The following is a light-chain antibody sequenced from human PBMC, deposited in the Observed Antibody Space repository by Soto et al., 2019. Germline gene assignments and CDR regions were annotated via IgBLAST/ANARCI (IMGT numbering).Light chain of an antibody. CDR1: SRDVGAYNF. Sequence: QSALTQPASVSGSPGQSITISCTGTSRDVGAYNFVSWYQQHPGKAPKLIFYEVSNRPPGLSDRFSGSKSGTTASHTISGLQAEDEADYFCSSYTTNKTLLFGGGTQLTVL. CDR2: EVS. V-gene: IGLV2-14*01. J-gene: IGLJ2*01. CDR3: SSYTTNKTLL.